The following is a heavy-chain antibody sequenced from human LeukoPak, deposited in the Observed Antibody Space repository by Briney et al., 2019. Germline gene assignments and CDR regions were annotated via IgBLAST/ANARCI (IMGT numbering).Heavy chain of an antibody. CDR2: IYGGGTT. V-gene: IGHV3-53*01. Sequence: PGGSLRLSCEASGFTVSSNYMSWVRQAPGKGLEWVSVIYGGGTTYYADSVKGRFTISRDNSKNMLYLQMNSLRVEDTAVYYCARTVVAARTYYCDYWGQGTLATVSS. D-gene: IGHD2-15*01. CDR3: ARTVVAARTYYCDY. CDR1: GFTVSSNY. J-gene: IGHJ4*02.